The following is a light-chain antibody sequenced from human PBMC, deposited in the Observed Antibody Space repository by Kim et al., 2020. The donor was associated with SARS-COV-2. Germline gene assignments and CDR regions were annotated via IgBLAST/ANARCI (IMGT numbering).Light chain of an antibody. CDR1: VLAKKY. CDR3: YSAADNNLV. J-gene: IGLJ2*01. Sequence: VSPGQTAMITCSGDVLAKKYALWFQQKPGRAPVLVIYKDSERPSGIPERFSGSSSGTTVTLTISGAQVEDEADYYCYSAADNNLVFGGGTQLTVL. V-gene: IGLV3-27*01. CDR2: KDS.